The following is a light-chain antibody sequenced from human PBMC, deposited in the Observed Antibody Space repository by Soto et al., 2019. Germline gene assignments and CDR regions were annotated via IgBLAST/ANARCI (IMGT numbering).Light chain of an antibody. J-gene: IGLJ2*01. CDR3: SSYSSSGTPVI. Sequence: QSALTQPASVSGSPGQSITISCTGTSSDSGAYNYVSWYQQHPGKAPKLMIFEVSNRPSGVSNRFSGSKSGNTASLTISGLLAEDEADYYCSSYSSSGTPVIFGGGTKVTVL. CDR2: EVS. V-gene: IGLV2-14*01. CDR1: SSDSGAYNY.